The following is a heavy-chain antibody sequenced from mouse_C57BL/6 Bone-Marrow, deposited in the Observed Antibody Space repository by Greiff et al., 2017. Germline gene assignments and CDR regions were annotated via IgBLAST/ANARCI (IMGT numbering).Heavy chain of an antibody. Sequence: VQLQQPGAELVRPGSSVKLSCKASGYTFTSYWMHWVKQRPIQGLEWIGNIDPSDSDTHYNQKFKDKATLTVDKSSSTAYMQLSSLTSEDSAVYYCARCPITAVVAPHLDVWGTGTTVTVSS. CDR3: ARCPITAVVAPHLDV. CDR2: IDPSDSDT. V-gene: IGHV1-52*01. CDR1: GYTFTSYW. D-gene: IGHD1-1*01. J-gene: IGHJ1*03.